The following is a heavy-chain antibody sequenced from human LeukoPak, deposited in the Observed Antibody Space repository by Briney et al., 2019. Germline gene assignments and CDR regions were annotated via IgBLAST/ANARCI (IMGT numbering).Heavy chain of an antibody. J-gene: IGHJ4*02. D-gene: IGHD5-18*01. CDR1: GGPFSGYY. CDR3: ARGDGQL. Sequence: SETLSLTCAVYGGPFSGYYWSWIRQPPGKGLEWIGEINHSGSTNYNPSLKSRVTISVDTSKNQFSLKLSSVTAADTAVYYCARGDGQLWGQGTLVTVSS. V-gene: IGHV4-34*01. CDR2: INHSGST.